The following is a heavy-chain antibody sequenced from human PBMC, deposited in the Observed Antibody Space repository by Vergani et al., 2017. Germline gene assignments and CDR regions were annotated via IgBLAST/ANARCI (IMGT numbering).Heavy chain of an antibody. CDR2: ISRSGSTI. V-gene: IGHV3-11*04. D-gene: IGHD3-3*01. Sequence: QVQLVESGGGLVKPGGSLRLSCAASGFTFSDYYMSWIRQAPGKGLEWVSYISRSGSTIYYADSVKGRFTISRDNAKNSLYLQMNSLRAEDTAVYYCARFLEWLLFPALYYGMDVWGQGTTVTVSS. CDR3: ARFLEWLLFPALYYGMDV. J-gene: IGHJ6*02. CDR1: GFTFSDYY.